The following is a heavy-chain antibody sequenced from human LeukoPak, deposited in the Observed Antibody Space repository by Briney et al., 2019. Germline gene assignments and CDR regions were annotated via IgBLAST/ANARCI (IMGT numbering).Heavy chain of an antibody. Sequence: PSETLSLTCTVSGRSISSYYWSWIRQPPGKGLEWIGYISYSGSTNYNPSLKSRVTISVDTSKTQFSLKLSSVTAADTAVYYCARGTYNFEYWGQGTLVTVSS. D-gene: IGHD4-11*01. V-gene: IGHV4-59*01. J-gene: IGHJ4*02. CDR3: ARGTYNFEY. CDR1: GRSISSYY. CDR2: ISYSGST.